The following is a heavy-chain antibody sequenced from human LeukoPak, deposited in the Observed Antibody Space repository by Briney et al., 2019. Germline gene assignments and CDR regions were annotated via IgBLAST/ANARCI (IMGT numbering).Heavy chain of an antibody. J-gene: IGHJ4*02. CDR2: IYSDNT. D-gene: IGHD4/OR15-4a*01. Sequence: SGGSLRLSCAASGFTFSNAWMSWVRQAPGKGLEWVSFIYSDNTHYSDSVKGRFTISRDNSKNTLYLQMNSLRAEDTAVYYCARRAGAYSHPYDYWGQGTLVTVSS. CDR3: ARRAGAYSHPYDY. CDR1: GFTFSNAW. V-gene: IGHV3-53*01.